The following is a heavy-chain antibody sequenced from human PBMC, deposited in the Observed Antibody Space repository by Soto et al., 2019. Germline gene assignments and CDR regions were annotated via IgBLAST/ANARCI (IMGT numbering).Heavy chain of an antibody. CDR3: ARDSEYDFWSGYWGTSPRGWFDP. D-gene: IGHD3-3*01. V-gene: IGHV4-31*03. J-gene: IGHJ5*02. CDR2: IYYSGST. CDR1: GGSISSGGYY. Sequence: QVQLQESGPGLVKPSQTLSLTCTVSGGSISSGGYYWSWIRQHPGKGLEWIGYIYYSGSTYYNPSLKSRVTISVDTSKNQFSLKLSSVTAADTAVYYCARDSEYDFWSGYWGTSPRGWFDPWGQGTLVTVSS.